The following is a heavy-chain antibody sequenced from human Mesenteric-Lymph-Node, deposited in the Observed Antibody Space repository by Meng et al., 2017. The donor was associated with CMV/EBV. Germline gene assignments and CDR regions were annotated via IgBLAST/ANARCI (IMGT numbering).Heavy chain of an antibody. D-gene: IGHD4-23*01. CDR3: AKDYLTLDAFAI. J-gene: IGHJ3*02. CDR2: VSGNGAST. Sequence: GGSLRLSCAASGFTFSNYGMSWVRQAPGKGLEWVSGVSGNGASTYYADSVKGRFTISRDSSKNTLYLQMNSLRAEDTAVYYCAKDYLTLDAFAIWGQGTMVTVSS. CDR1: GFTFSNYG. V-gene: IGHV3-23*01.